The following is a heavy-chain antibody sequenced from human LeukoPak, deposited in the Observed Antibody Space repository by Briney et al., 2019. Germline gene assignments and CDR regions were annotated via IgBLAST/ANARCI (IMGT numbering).Heavy chain of an antibody. Sequence: GGSLRLSCAASGFTVSSNYMSWVRQAPGKGLEWVSIIYSGGTTYYADSVKGRFTISRDNSKNTLYLQMNSLRAEDTAVYYCARASRALYSGYDWDPYFQHWGQGTLVTVSS. V-gene: IGHV3-53*01. CDR2: IYSGGTT. CDR1: GFTVSSNY. J-gene: IGHJ1*01. CDR3: ARASRALYSGYDWDPYFQH. D-gene: IGHD5-12*01.